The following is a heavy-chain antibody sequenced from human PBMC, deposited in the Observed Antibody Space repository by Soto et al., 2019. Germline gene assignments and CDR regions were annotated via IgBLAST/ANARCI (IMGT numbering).Heavy chain of an antibody. CDR3: ARPWLILGSGGSSNFDY. D-gene: IGHD2-15*01. Sequence: SQTLSLTCAITGDSVSSNSAAWNWIRQSPSRGLEWLGRTYYRSKWYNDYAVSVKSRITINPDTSKNQFSLQLNSVTPEDTAVYYCARPWLILGSGGSSNFDYWGQGTLVTVPQ. J-gene: IGHJ4*02. CDR1: GDSVSSNSAA. V-gene: IGHV6-1*01. CDR2: TYYRSKWYN.